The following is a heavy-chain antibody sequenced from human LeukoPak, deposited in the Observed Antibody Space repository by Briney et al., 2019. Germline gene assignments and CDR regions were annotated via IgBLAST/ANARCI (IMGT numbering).Heavy chain of an antibody. CDR2: IYYSGST. Sequence: PSETLSLTCTVSGGSISSYYWSWIRQPPGKGLEWIGDIYYSGSTNYNPSLKSRVTISVHTSKTKFSLKLSSVTAAEPAVYYCASGSLLRYFDWLPIDYWGQGTLVTVSS. J-gene: IGHJ4*02. D-gene: IGHD3-9*01. CDR3: ASGSLLRYFDWLPIDY. CDR1: GGSISSYY. V-gene: IGHV4-59*01.